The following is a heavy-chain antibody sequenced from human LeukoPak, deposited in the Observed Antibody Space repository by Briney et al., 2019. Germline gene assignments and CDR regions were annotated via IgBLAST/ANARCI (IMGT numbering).Heavy chain of an antibody. CDR1: GYTFTSYD. D-gene: IGHD6-19*01. J-gene: IGHJ5*02. CDR3: ARRPQQWLAHRGWFDP. CDR2: MNPNSGNT. V-gene: IGHV1-8*03. Sequence: GASVKVSCKASGYTFTSYDINWVRQATGQGLEWMGWMNPNSGNTGYAQKFQGRVTITRNTSISTAYMELSSLRSEDTAVYYCARRPQQWLAHRGWFDPWGQGTLVTVSS.